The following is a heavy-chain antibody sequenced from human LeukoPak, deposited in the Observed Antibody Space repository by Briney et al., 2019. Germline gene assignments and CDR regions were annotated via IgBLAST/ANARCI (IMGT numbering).Heavy chain of an antibody. D-gene: IGHD3-22*01. CDR2: MNPNSGNT. CDR3: ARFMVITTDYFDY. J-gene: IGHJ4*02. Sequence: ASVKVSCKASGYTFTSYDINWVRQATGQGLEWMGWMNPNSGNTGYAQKFQGRVTMTRNTSISTAYMELSSLRSEDTAVYYCARFMVITTDYFDYWGQGTLVTVSS. V-gene: IGHV1-8*01. CDR1: GYTFTSYD.